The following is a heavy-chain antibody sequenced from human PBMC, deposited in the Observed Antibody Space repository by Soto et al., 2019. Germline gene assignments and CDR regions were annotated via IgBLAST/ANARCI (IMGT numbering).Heavy chain of an antibody. CDR1: GLTVNNAW. Sequence: EVQVVESGGGLVKPGGSLRLSCAASGLTVNNAWMNWVRQAPGKGLEWVGRIKSKTEGGTTDYAEPVKGRFTISRDDSKKTVFLQMNSLKTEDTGVYFCTLSRPYYFYGMDVWGQGTTVTV. CDR3: TLSRPYYFYGMDV. V-gene: IGHV3-15*07. D-gene: IGHD6-6*01. J-gene: IGHJ6*02. CDR2: IKSKTEGGTT.